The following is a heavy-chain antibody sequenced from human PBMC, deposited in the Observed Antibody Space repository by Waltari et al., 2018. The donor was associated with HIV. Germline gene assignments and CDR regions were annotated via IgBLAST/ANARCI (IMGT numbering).Heavy chain of an antibody. CDR1: GSTFADFA. J-gene: IGHJ6*02. V-gene: IGHV3-49*03. Sequence: EVQLVESGGDLVQPGRSLRLSCPASGSTFADFAMSWFRQAPGKGLEWVGFIRRKAYGGTTEHAASVKGRFTISRDDSKNSAYLQMNSLKTEDTGVYFCSRGHVPDGYGMDVWGQGTTVTVSS. CDR3: SRGHVPDGYGMDV. CDR2: IRRKAYGGTT. D-gene: IGHD2-2*01.